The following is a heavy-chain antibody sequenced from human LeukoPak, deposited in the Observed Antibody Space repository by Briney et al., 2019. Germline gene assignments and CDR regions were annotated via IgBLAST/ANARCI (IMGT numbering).Heavy chain of an antibody. CDR2: MNPNSGNT. J-gene: IGHJ5*02. CDR1: GYTFTSYD. Sequence: ASVKVSCKASGYTFTSYDINWVRQATGQGLEWMGWMNPNSGNTGYAQKFQGRVTITRNTSISTAYMELSSLRSEDTAVYYCARGEWEGATRGFGWFDPWGQGTLVTVSS. CDR3: ARGEWEGATRGFGWFDP. D-gene: IGHD1-26*01. V-gene: IGHV1-8*03.